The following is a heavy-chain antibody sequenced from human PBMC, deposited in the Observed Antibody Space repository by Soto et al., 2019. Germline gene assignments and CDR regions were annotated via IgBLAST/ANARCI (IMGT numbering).Heavy chain of an antibody. CDR1: GFTFNSYG. CDR3: AKTPWEKYYSSWFDC. Sequence: QVQLVESGGGVVQPGRSLRLSCAASGFTFNSYGMHWVRQAPGKGLEWVASISHDGTNKYYVDSVKGRFTISRDNSKSTLYLPMNSLRAEDTAVYYCAKTPWEKYYSSWFDCWGQGPLVTVSS. V-gene: IGHV3-30*18. J-gene: IGHJ4*02. CDR2: ISHDGTNK. D-gene: IGHD1-26*01.